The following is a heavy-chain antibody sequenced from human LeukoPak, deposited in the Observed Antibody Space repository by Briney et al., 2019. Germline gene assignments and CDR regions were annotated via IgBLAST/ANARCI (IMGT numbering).Heavy chain of an antibody. CDR3: ARLPVWEHYFDY. D-gene: IGHD1-26*01. CDR1: GGSISSSSYY. V-gene: IGHV4-39*01. J-gene: IGHJ4*02. Sequence: SETLSLTCTVSGGSISSSSYYWGWIRQPPGKGLEWIGSIYYSGSTYYNPSLKSRVTISVDTSKNQFSLKLSSVTAADTAVYYCARLPVWEHYFDYWGQGTLVTVSS. CDR2: IYYSGST.